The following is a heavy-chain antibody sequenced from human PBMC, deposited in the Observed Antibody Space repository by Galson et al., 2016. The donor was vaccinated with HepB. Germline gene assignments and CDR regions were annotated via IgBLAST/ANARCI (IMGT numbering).Heavy chain of an antibody. CDR1: GGSISSSSYY. D-gene: IGHD6-13*01. J-gene: IGHJ5*02. CDR3: PRQKLYSSSWYILYWFDP. V-gene: IGHV4-39*01. Sequence: ATLSLPCPVSGGSISSSSYYWGWIRQPPGQGLEWIGRIYYSGSTFYNPSLKSRVTISVDTSKNQFSLKLSSVTAAETAVYYCPRQKLYSSSWYILYWFDPWGQGTLVTVSS. CDR2: IYYSGST.